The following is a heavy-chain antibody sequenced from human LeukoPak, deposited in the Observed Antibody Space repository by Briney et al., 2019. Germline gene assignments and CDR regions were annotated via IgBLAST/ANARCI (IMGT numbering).Heavy chain of an antibody. CDR1: GGSISNIIYY. V-gene: IGHV4-61*01. Sequence: PSETLSLTCTVSGGSISNIIYYWSWIRQPPGKGLEWIGYIYYSGSTNYNPSLKSRVTISVDTSKSQFSLKLSSVTAADTAVYYCAREVRKYCSSTSCAYYYYYMDVWGKGTTVTVSS. CDR2: IYYSGST. D-gene: IGHD2-2*01. J-gene: IGHJ6*03. CDR3: AREVRKYCSSTSCAYYYYYMDV.